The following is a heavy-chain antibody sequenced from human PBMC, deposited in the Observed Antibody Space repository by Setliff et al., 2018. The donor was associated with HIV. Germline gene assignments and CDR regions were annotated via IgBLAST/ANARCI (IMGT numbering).Heavy chain of an antibody. CDR1: GGSISSHY. V-gene: IGHV4-59*11. J-gene: IGHJ5*02. CDR3: ARGLGRDYNFWSSYYLTNWFDP. D-gene: IGHD3-3*01. Sequence: SETLSLTCTVSGGSISSHYWSWIRQPPGKGLEWIGSIYYSGSTNYNPSLKSRVTISVDTSKNQFSLKLSSLTAADTAVYYCARGLGRDYNFWSSYYLTNWFDPWGQGTLVTVSS. CDR2: IYYSGST.